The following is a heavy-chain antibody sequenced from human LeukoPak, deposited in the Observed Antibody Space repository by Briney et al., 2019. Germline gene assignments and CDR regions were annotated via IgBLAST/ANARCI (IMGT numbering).Heavy chain of an antibody. CDR3: ARHQGHDFYDSSGFYSFDY. CDR1: GGSISNYY. Sequence: SETLSLTCTVSGGSISNYYWSWIRQPPGKGLEWIGYICYSGSTNYNPSLKSRVTISVDTSKNQFSLKLSSVTAADTAVYFCARHQGHDFYDSSGFYSFDYWGQGTLVTVSS. CDR2: ICYSGST. J-gene: IGHJ4*02. V-gene: IGHV4-59*08. D-gene: IGHD3-22*01.